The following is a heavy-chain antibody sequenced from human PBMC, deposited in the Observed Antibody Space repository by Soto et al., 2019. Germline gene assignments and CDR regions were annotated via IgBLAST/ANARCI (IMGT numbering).Heavy chain of an antibody. CDR2: ISYDGSNK. J-gene: IGHJ5*02. CDR1: GVTFSSYG. CDR3: AKDTGTVHWFDP. V-gene: IGHV3-30*18. D-gene: IGHD2-8*02. Sequence: PGGSLRLGCAASGVTFSSYGMRWVRQAPGKGLEWVAVISYDGSNKYYADSVKGRFTISRDNSKNTLYLQMNSLRAEDTAVYYCAKDTGTVHWFDPWGQGTLVPVSS.